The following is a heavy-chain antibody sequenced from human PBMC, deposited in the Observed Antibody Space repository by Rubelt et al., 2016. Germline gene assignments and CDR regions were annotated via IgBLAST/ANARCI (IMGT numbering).Heavy chain of an antibody. CDR3: ARSKDTAMVTDADWYFDL. D-gene: IGHD5-18*01. CDR2: INAGNGNT. J-gene: IGHJ2*01. CDR1: GYTFTSYA. V-gene: IGHV1-3*01. Sequence: QVQLVQSGAEVKKPGASVKVSCKASGYTFTSYAMHWVRQAPGQRLEWMGWINAGNGNTKYSQKFQGRVTITRETSASTAYMELSSLRSEVTAVYYCARSKDTAMVTDADWYFDLWGRGTLVTVSS.